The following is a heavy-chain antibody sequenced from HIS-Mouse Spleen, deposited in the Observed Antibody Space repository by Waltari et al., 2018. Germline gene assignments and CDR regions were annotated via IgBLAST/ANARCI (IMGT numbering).Heavy chain of an antibody. Sequence: EVQLVESGGGLVKPGRSLRLSCTASGFTFGGYAISWFRQGPGKGMWWLGLIRRKAYGGTTEYAASVKGRFTISRDDSKSIAYLQMNSLKTEDTAVYYCTRVGVAYYDSSGDDAFDIWGPATMVTVSS. CDR3: TRVGVAYYDSSGDDAFDI. V-gene: IGHV3-49*05. CDR1: GFTFGGYA. J-gene: IGHJ3*02. CDR2: IRRKAYGGTT. D-gene: IGHD3-22*01.